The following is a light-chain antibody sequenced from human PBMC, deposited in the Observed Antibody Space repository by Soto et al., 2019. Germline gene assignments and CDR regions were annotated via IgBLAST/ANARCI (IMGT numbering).Light chain of an antibody. CDR3: AAWDDSLNGRV. V-gene: IGLV1-44*01. CDR1: SSNIGSNT. J-gene: IGLJ3*02. CDR2: SNN. Sequence: QLVLTQPPSASGTPGQRVTISCSGSSSNIGSNTVNWYQQLPGTAPKLLIYSNNQRPSGVPDRFSGSKSGTSASLAISGLQSEDEADYYCAAWDDSLNGRVFGGRTKVTVL.